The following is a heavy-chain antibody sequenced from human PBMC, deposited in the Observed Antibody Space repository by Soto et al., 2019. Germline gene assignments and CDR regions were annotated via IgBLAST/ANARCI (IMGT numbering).Heavy chain of an antibody. Sequence: GSLLVACTASGFTVSINYMSWVRQAPGKGLEWVSVIYRGGGTYYADSVKGRFTISRDNSKNMLYIQMNSLRAEDTAVYYCARSGYTSSWTGYYFDYWGQGTLVTVSS. V-gene: IGHV3-53*01. J-gene: IGHJ4*02. CDR1: GFTVSINY. CDR3: ARSGYTSSWTGYYFDY. CDR2: IYRGGGT. D-gene: IGHD6-13*01.